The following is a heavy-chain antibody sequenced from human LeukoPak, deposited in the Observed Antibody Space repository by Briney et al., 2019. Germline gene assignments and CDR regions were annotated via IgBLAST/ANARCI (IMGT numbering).Heavy chain of an antibody. CDR1: GFTVDSNY. D-gene: IGHD6-19*01. J-gene: IGHJ5*02. CDR2: IYAGGSI. Sequence: GSLRLSCATSGFTVDSNYMTWVRQAPGKGLEWVSIIYAGGSIYYADSVKGRFTISRDNLRNTLYLQMNSLTAEDTAVYYCAKSGWNNNYFDPWGQGTLVTVSS. CDR3: AKSGWNNNYFDP. V-gene: IGHV3-53*01.